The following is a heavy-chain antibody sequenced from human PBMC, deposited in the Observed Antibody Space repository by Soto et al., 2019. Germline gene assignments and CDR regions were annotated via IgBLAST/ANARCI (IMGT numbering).Heavy chain of an antibody. CDR2: IIPIFGTA. V-gene: IGHV1-69*12. CDR3: ARDRGPSSGYYPYWFDP. Sequence: QVQLVQSGAEVKKPGSSVKVSCKASGGTFSSYAITWVRQAPGQGLEWMGGIIPIFGTANYAQKFQGRVTITADESTRTAYMELSSVRSEDTAVYYCARDRGPSSGYYPYWFDPWGQGTLVTVSS. J-gene: IGHJ5*02. CDR1: GGTFSSYA. D-gene: IGHD3-22*01.